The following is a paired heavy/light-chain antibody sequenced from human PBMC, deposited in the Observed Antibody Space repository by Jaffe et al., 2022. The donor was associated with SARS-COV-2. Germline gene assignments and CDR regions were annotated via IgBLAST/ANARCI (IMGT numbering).Heavy chain of an antibody. V-gene: IGHV4-59*07. CDR2: VHRSGDT. J-gene: IGHJ3*01. CDR3: VRGRGMSTIPFEV. CDR1: GGSIAGYY. D-gene: IGHD1-26*01. Sequence: QVQLLESGPGVVKPSGTLSLTCTVSGGSIAGYYWTWLRQSPQKGLEWIGYVHRSGDTESHPSLRSRATLSLETSNKLSLTLKSVTAADTALYYCVRGRGMSTIPFEVWGQGTLVIVS.
Light chain of an antibody. J-gene: IGKJ2*01. CDR2: DAS. Sequence: DIQMRQSPSSLYASVGDRVTITCQASHDISDSLNWYQQTPGKAPKVLIYDASALETGVPARFSGSGSGTSFTFTISSLQPEDFGTYFCQQYDETPYTFGQGTKVEIK. CDR3: QQYDETPYT. CDR1: HDISDS. V-gene: IGKV1-33*01.